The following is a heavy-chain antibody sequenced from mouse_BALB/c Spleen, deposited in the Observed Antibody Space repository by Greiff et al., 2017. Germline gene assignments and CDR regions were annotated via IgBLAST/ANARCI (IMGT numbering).Heavy chain of an antibody. CDR3: AGLTGFWFAY. CDR2: IYPYNGGT. CDR1: GYTFTDYN. Sequence: EVQRVESGPELVKPGASVKISCKASGYTFTDYNMHWVKQSHGKSLEWIGYIYPYNGGTGYNQKFKSKATLTVDNSSSTAYMELRSLTSEDSAVYYCAGLTGFWFAYWGQGTLVTVSA. V-gene: IGHV1S29*02. J-gene: IGHJ3*01. D-gene: IGHD4-1*01.